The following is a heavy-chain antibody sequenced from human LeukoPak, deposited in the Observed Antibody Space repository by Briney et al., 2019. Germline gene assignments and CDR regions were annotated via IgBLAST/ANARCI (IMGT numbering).Heavy chain of an antibody. CDR1: GGSVSSFY. D-gene: IGHD5-24*01. J-gene: IGHJ5*02. Sequence: PSETLSLTCTVSGGSVSSFYWSWIRQPPGKGLEWVGYVHNSGSTNYNPSLRSRLTISVDTSKNQFSLKLSSVTAADTAVYFCARGITRFDPWGQGTLVTVSS. CDR3: ARGITRFDP. CDR2: VHNSGST. V-gene: IGHV4-59*02.